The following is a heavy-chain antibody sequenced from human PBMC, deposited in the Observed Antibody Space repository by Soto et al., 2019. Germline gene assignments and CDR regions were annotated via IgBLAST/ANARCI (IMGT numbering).Heavy chain of an antibody. CDR1: GGSFSGYS. CDR2: INQSGST. V-gene: IGHV4-34*01. CDR3: ARGGDYYDTRGYYFSALLAN. J-gene: IGHJ4*02. Sequence: PSETLSLTCAIYGGSFSGYSWHWIRQSPGVGLEWIGEINQSGSTIYNPSLKNRVSMSVDTSQNQFSLNLISVTAADTAMYYCARGGDYYDTRGYYFSALLANWGQGTLVTVSS. D-gene: IGHD3-22*01.